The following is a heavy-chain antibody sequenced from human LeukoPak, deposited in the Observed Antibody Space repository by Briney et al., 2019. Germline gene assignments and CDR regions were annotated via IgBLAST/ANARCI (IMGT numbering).Heavy chain of an antibody. Sequence: GGSLRLSCAASGFTFSSYAMHWVRQAPGKGLEWVAVISYDGSNKYYADSVKGRFTISRDNSKNTLYLQMNSLRAEDTAVYYCARGFGSGHYGGFDYWGQGTLVTVSS. CDR1: GFTFSSYA. CDR2: ISYDGSNK. J-gene: IGHJ4*02. CDR3: ARGFGSGHYGGFDY. V-gene: IGHV3-30-3*01. D-gene: IGHD3-22*01.